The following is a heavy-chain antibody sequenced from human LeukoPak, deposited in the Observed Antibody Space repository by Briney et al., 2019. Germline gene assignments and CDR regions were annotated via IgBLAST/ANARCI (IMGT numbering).Heavy chain of an antibody. J-gene: IGHJ4*02. CDR2: INQDGGEK. V-gene: IGHV3-7*01. CDR3: ARYRHLYY. D-gene: IGHD3-16*01. CDR1: VFTFSGSW. Sequence: GGSLRLSCAASVFTFSGSWMSWVRQAPGKGLEWVASINQDGGEKYSLDSVKGRFTISRDNTKSSLYLQMNSLRAEDTAMYYCARYRHLYYWGQGTLVTVSS.